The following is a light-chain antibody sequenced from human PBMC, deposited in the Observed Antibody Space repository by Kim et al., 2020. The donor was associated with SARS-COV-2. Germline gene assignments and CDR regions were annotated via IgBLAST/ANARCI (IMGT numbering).Light chain of an antibody. J-gene: IGKJ2*01. CDR1: QEINKC. CDR2: DAS. V-gene: IGKV1-33*01. Sequence: DIQMTQSPSSLSASVGDRVTITCQASQEINKCLNWYQQKPGKAPKLLIYDASSLETGVPSRFSGSASGTDFTFTISSLQPEDIATYYCQQYNNLPRTFGQGTKLEI. CDR3: QQYNNLPRT.